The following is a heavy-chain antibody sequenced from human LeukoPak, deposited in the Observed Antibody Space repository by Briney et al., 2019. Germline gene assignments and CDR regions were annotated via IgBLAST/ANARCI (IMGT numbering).Heavy chain of an antibody. V-gene: IGHV1-8*01. CDR3: AISDSGAARED. J-gene: IGHJ4*02. CDR1: GYTFTSYD. D-gene: IGHD4/OR15-4a*01. Sequence: GASLKVSCTASGYTFTSYDINWVRQATGQGLEWMGWMNPKSGNTGYAQKFQGRVTMTRNTSISTAYMELSSLRSEDTAVYYCAISDSGAAREDWGQGTLVTVSS. CDR2: MNPKSGNT.